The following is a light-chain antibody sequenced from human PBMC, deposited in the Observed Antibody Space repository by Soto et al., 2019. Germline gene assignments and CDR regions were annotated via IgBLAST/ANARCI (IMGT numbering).Light chain of an antibody. V-gene: IGKV1-5*03. CDR3: QQYDSYPWT. CDR1: QSISSW. Sequence: DIQMTQSPSTLSASVGDRVTITCRASQSISSWLAWYQQKPGKAPKLLIYKASSLESVVPSGFSGSGSGTEFTLTISSLQPDDFATYYCQQYDSYPWTFGQGTKVEIK. CDR2: KAS. J-gene: IGKJ1*01.